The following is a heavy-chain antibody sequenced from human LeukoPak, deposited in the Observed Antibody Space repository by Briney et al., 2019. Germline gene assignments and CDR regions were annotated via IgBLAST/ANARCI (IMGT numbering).Heavy chain of an antibody. CDR2: INHSGST. V-gene: IGHV4-34*01. J-gene: IGHJ4*02. CDR1: GGSFSGCY. Sequence: SETLSLTCAVYGGSFSGCYWSWIRQPPGKGLEWIGEINHSGSTNYNPSLKSRVTISVDTSKNQFSLKLSSVTAADTAVYYCARGPPHYYWGQGTLVTVSS. CDR3: ARGPPHYY. D-gene: IGHD3-3*02.